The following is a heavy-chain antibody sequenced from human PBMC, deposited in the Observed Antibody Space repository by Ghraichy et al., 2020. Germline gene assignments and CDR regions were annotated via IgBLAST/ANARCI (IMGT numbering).Heavy chain of an antibody. Sequence: SETLSLTCTVSGGPISGYYWSWIRQTPGKGLEWIGYIHYSGSTNYNPSFWGRVAMSVDTSRNHFSQHLNSVTAADTAVYFCARHALSTSGGRDYDYWGQGTLVTVSS. CDR3: ARHALSTSGGRDYDY. J-gene: IGHJ4*02. V-gene: IGHV4-59*08. CDR1: GGPISGYY. CDR2: IHYSGST. D-gene: IGHD1-1*01.